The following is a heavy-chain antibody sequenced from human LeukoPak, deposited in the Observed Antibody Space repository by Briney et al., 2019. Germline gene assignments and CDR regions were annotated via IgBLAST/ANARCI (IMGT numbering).Heavy chain of an antibody. Sequence: AGGSLRLSCAASGFNFNYYGMDWDRQAPGKGLEWVAGIRYDGSNKWYADSMKGRFTISRDNSKNTLYLQMNSLRAEDTAVYYCAKDPTPSLYNWFDPWGQGTLVTVSS. CDR3: AKDPTPSLYNWFDP. J-gene: IGHJ5*02. CDR1: GFNFNYYG. V-gene: IGHV3-30*02. CDR2: IRYDGSNK. D-gene: IGHD3-16*01.